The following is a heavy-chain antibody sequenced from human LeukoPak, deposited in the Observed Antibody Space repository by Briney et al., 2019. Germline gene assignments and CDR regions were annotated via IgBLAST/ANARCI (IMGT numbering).Heavy chain of an antibody. Sequence: SETLSLTCTVSGGSISSYYWSWIRQPPGKGLEWIGYIYYSGSTNYNPSLKSRVTISVDTSKNQFSLKLSSVTAADTAVYYCARYGSGSYYFDYWGQGTLVTVSS. J-gene: IGHJ4*02. CDR3: ARYGSGSYYFDY. CDR1: GGSISSYY. V-gene: IGHV4-59*01. D-gene: IGHD3-10*01. CDR2: IYYSGST.